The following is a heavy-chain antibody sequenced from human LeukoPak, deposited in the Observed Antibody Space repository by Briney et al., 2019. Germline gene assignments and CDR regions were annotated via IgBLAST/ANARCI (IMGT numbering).Heavy chain of an antibody. CDR3: ARDAYYYDSSGYYTGLPSDY. CDR2: IIPIFGTA. V-gene: IGHV1-69*05. J-gene: IGHJ4*02. D-gene: IGHD3-22*01. Sequence: SVKVSCKASGGTFSSYAISWVRQAPGQGLEWMGGIIPIFGTANYAQKFQGRVTITTDESTSTAYVELSSLISEDTAVYYCARDAYYYDSSGYYTGLPSDYWGQGTLVTVSS. CDR1: GGTFSSYA.